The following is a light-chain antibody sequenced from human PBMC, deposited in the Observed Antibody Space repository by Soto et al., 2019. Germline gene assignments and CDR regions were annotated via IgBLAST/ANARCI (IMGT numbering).Light chain of an antibody. CDR3: ATWDGSLPGEV. CDR2: DNN. V-gene: IGLV1-51*01. J-gene: IGLJ2*01. CDR1: SSNIGNNY. Sequence: QSALTQSPSVSAAPGQTVTISCSGSSSNIGNNYVSWYQQVPGTAPKLLIYDNNKRPSGIPDRFSGSKSGTSGTLDITGLQTGDEADYYCATWDGSLPGEVFGGGTKVTVL.